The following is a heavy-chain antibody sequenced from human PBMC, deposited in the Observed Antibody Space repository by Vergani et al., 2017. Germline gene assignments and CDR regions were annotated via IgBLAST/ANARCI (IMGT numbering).Heavy chain of an antibody. CDR3: ARVMVRGVVWFDP. D-gene: IGHD3-10*01. Sequence: QVQLQESGPGLVKPSQTLSLSCTVSGASISSHDYYWSWIRQPPGKGLEWIGNIYYSGTTFYKPSLKSRLSISLDTSKNQFSLRLSSVTAADTAVYYCARVMVRGVVWFDPWGQGTLVTVSS. CDR1: GASISSHDYY. V-gene: IGHV4-30-4*08. J-gene: IGHJ5*02. CDR2: IYYSGTT.